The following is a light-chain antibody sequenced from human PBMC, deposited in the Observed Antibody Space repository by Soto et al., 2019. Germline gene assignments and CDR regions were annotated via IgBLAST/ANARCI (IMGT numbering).Light chain of an antibody. CDR1: SSNIGAGYD. J-gene: IGLJ1*01. V-gene: IGLV1-40*01. Sequence: QSVLTQAPSISGAPGQRVTMSCTGSSSNIGAGYDVHWFQQFPGTAPRLLIHGNNNRPSGVPDRFSGSESGTSASLAIAGLQAGDEAIYYCQSFDSDLSAFVFGTGTKVTVL. CDR3: QSFDSDLSAFV. CDR2: GNN.